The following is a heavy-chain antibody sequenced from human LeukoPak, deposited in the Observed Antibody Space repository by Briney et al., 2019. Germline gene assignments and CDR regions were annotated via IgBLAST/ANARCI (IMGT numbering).Heavy chain of an antibody. J-gene: IGHJ6*02. V-gene: IGHV3-66*01. CDR1: GFTVNSNY. CDR2: IYSGGSR. CDR3: ARDHLGSGWFHYAMDV. Sequence: GGSLRLSCAASGFTVNSNYMSWVRQAPGKGLEWVSVIYSGGSRYYADSVKDRFTVSRDESKNTLYLQMNSLRAEDTAVYYCARDHLGSGWFHYAMDVWGQGTTVTVSS. D-gene: IGHD6-19*01.